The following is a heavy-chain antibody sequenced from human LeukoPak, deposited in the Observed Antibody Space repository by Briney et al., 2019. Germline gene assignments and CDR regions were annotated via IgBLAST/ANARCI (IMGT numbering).Heavy chain of an antibody. Sequence: AGSLRLSCAPSGFTFSNVWMSWVPQAPGKGLEWVVRIKSKTDGGTTDYAATVKGRFTISRDDSKNKLCLQMNSLKTEDTAVYYCTIYTYGLSGFDYWGQGTLVTVSS. CDR2: IKSKTDGGTT. CDR1: GFTFSNVW. J-gene: IGHJ4*02. D-gene: IGHD5-18*01. V-gene: IGHV3-15*01. CDR3: TIYTYGLSGFDY.